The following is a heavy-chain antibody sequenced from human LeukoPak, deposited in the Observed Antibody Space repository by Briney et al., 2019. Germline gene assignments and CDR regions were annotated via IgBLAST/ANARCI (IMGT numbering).Heavy chain of an antibody. CDR2: LYSDGNT. CDR1: GFTVITND. Sequence: PGGSLRLSWAASGFTVITNDMTWVRQAPGKGLEWVSVLYSDGNTKYADSVQGRFTISRDNSKNTLYLEMSSLSPDDTAVYYCARGVEPLAANTLAYWGQGTLVTVSS. J-gene: IGHJ4*02. D-gene: IGHD1-14*01. CDR3: ARGVEPLAANTLAY. V-gene: IGHV3-53*01.